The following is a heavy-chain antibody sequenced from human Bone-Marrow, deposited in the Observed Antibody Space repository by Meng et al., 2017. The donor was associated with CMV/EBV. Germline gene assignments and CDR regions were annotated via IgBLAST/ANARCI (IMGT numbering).Heavy chain of an antibody. Sequence: SETLSLTCYVSGGSISSYYWSWIRQPPGKGLEWIGEINHSGSTNYNPSLKSRVTISIDTSKNQFSLKLTSVTAADTAVYYCARGYDFWSGYSATALGYWGQGGLVTASS. CDR1: GGSISSYY. J-gene: IGHJ4*02. CDR2: INHSGST. D-gene: IGHD3-3*01. CDR3: ARGYDFWSGYSATALGY. V-gene: IGHV4-34*01.